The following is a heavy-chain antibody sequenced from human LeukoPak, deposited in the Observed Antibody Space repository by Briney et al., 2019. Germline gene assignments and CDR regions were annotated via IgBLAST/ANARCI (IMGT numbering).Heavy chain of an antibody. V-gene: IGHV4-34*01. J-gene: IGHJ4*02. CDR3: ARKESGYEFY. Sequence: NPSETLSLTCAVYGGSFSGYYWSWIRQSPGKGLEWVGEINHSGSTNYNPSLKSRVTISVDTSKNQFSLKLTSVSAADTAVYYCARKESGYEFYWGQGTLSLSPQ. D-gene: IGHD5-12*01. CDR2: INHSGST. CDR1: GGSFSGYY.